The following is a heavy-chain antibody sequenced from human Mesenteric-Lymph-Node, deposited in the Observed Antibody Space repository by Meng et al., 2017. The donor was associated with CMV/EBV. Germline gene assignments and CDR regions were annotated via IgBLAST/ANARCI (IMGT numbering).Heavy chain of an antibody. J-gene: IGHJ4*02. D-gene: IGHD2-2*02. CDR1: GFTFSSYS. CDR2: TYADGTET. V-gene: IGHV3-23*03. CDR3: AKIPPGHLAFDY. Sequence: CAASGFTFSSYSMNWVRQAPGKGLEWVSMTYADGTETHYSDSVKGRFTISRDNSKNTLFLQMNSLRVEDTAVYFCAKIPPGHLAFDYWGQGTLVTVSS.